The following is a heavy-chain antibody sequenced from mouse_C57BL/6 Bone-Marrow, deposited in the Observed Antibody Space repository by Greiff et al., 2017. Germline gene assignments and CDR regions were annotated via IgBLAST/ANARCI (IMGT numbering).Heavy chain of an antibody. CDR1: GFTFSSYA. V-gene: IGHV5-4*01. CDR2: ISDGGSYT. Sequence: EVQGVESGGGLVKPGGSLKLSCAASGFTFSSYAMSWVRQTPEKRLEWVATISDGGSYTYYPDNVKGRFTISRDNAKNNLDLQMSHLKSEDTAMYYCARDPHYSNYEGFAYWGQGTLVTVSA. CDR3: ARDPHYSNYEGFAY. J-gene: IGHJ3*01. D-gene: IGHD2-5*01.